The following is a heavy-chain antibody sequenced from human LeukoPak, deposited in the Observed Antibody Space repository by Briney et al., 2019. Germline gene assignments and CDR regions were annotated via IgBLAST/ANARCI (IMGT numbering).Heavy chain of an antibody. D-gene: IGHD6-13*01. CDR3: ARDSSYIAAAGKNWFDP. J-gene: IGHJ5*02. V-gene: IGHV1-2*04. CDR1: GYTFTGYY. Sequence: ASVKVSCKASGYTFTGYYMHWVRQAPGQGLEWMGWINPNSGGTNYAQKFQGWVTMTRDTSICTAYMELSRLRSDDTAVYYCARDSSYIAAAGKNWFDPWGQGTLVTVSS. CDR2: INPNSGGT.